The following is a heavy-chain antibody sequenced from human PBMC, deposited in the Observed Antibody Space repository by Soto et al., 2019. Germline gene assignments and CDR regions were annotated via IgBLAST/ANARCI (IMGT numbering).Heavy chain of an antibody. Sequence: ASVKVSCKASGYTFTGYYMHWVRQAPGQGLERMGWINPNSGGTNYAQKFQGWVTMTRDTSISTAYMELSRLRSDDTAVYYCARGRTLLWFGELQNFDYWGQGTLVTVSS. J-gene: IGHJ4*02. CDR3: ARGRTLLWFGELQNFDY. CDR1: GYTFTGYY. CDR2: INPNSGGT. V-gene: IGHV1-2*04. D-gene: IGHD3-10*01.